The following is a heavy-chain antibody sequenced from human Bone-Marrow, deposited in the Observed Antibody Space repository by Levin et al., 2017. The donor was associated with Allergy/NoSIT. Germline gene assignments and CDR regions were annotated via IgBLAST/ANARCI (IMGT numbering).Heavy chain of an antibody. CDR1: GFSFSSYW. CDR2: IDPADSDI. J-gene: IGHJ6*02. D-gene: IGHD4-23*01. CDR3: ARSRWFTAKSDDLYYALEV. V-gene: IGHV5-51*01. Sequence: GGSLRLSCQASGFSFSSYWIAWVRQTPGKGFEWMGIIDPADSDIRYSPSFQGQVTISADTSIDTAYLHWSGLRASDTATYFCARSRWFTAKSDDLYYALEVWGQGTTVTVSS.